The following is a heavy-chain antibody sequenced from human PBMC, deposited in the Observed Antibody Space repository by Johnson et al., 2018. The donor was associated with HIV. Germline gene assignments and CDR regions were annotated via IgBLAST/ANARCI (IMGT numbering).Heavy chain of an antibody. CDR2: IRYDGSNK. V-gene: IGHV3-30*02. CDR3: ATGVVVTAMNDAFDI. CDR1: GFTFSSYG. D-gene: IGHD2-21*02. J-gene: IGHJ3*02. Sequence: QMLLVESGGGVVQSGRSLRLSCAASGFTFSSYGMHWVRQAPGKGLEWVAFIRYDGSNKYYADSVKGRFTISRDNSKNTLYLQMNSLRAEDTAVYYCATGVVVTAMNDAFDIWGQGTMVTVSS.